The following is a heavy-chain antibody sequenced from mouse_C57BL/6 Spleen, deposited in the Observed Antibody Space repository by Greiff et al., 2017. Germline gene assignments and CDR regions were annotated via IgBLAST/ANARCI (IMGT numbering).Heavy chain of an antibody. V-gene: IGHV1-18*01. CDR1: GYTFTDYN. D-gene: IGHD2-4*01. CDR2: INPNNGGT. Sequence: VQLQQSGPELVKPGASVKIPCKASGYTFTDYNMDWVKQSHGKSLEWIGDINPNNGGTIYNQKFKGKATLTVDKSSSTAYMELRSLTSEDTAVYYCAREDYDLAWFAYWGQGTLVTVSA. CDR3: AREDYDLAWFAY. J-gene: IGHJ3*01.